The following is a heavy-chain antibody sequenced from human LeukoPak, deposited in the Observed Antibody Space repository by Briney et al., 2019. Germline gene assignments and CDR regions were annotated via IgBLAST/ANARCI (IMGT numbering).Heavy chain of an antibody. J-gene: IGHJ4*02. CDR1: GFTFSSYA. D-gene: IGHD3-16*02. Sequence: QAGGSLRLSCAASGFTFSSYAMHWVRQAPGKGLEWVAVISYDGSNKYYADSVKGRFTISRDNSKNTLYLQMNSLRAEDTAVYYCARAGQYDYVWGSYRYSFDYWGQGTLVTVSS. CDR2: ISYDGSNK. V-gene: IGHV3-30-3*01. CDR3: ARAGQYDYVWGSYRYSFDY.